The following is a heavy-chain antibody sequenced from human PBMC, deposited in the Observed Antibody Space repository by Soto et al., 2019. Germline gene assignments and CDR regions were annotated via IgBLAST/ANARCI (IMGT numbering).Heavy chain of an antibody. CDR3: AKEHYYDSSGYYPFDY. D-gene: IGHD3-22*01. J-gene: IGHJ4*02. CDR1: GFTCSSYG. V-gene: IGHV3-30*18. CDR2: ISYDGSNK. Sequence: GGSLRLSCAASGFTCSSYGMHWVRQAPGKGREWVAVISYDGSNKYYADSVKGRFTISRDNSKNTLYLQMNSLRAEDTAVYYCAKEHYYDSSGYYPFDYWGQGTLVTVSS.